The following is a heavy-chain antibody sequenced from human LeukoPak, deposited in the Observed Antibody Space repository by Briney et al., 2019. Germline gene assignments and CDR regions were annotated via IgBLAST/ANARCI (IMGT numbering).Heavy chain of an antibody. D-gene: IGHD6-19*01. J-gene: IGHJ4*02. Sequence: GGSLRLSCAASGFTFSSYEMNRVRQAPGKGLEWVSYISSSGSTIYYADSVKGRFTISRDNAKNSLYLQMNSLRAEDTAVYYCAIAVAGTTADYWGQGTLVTVSS. CDR3: AIAVAGTTADY. CDR2: ISSSGSTI. V-gene: IGHV3-48*03. CDR1: GFTFSSYE.